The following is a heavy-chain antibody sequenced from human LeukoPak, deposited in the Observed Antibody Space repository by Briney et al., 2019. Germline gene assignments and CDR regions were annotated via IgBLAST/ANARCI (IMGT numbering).Heavy chain of an antibody. J-gene: IGHJ4*02. Sequence: GGSLRLSCAASGFTFSSYGMHWVRQAPGKGLEWVAVIPYDGSNKYYEDSVKGRFTISRDNSKNTLYLQMNSLRAEDTAVYYCAKDHYYDSSGVDYWGQGTLVTVSS. CDR3: AKDHYYDSSGVDY. D-gene: IGHD3-22*01. CDR2: IPYDGSNK. CDR1: GFTFSSYG. V-gene: IGHV3-30*18.